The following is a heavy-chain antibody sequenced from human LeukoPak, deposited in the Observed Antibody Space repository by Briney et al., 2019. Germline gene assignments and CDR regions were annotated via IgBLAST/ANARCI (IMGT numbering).Heavy chain of an antibody. CDR2: ISSSNGNT. CDR3: VRYEYYEVAY. D-gene: IGHD3-22*01. J-gene: IGHJ4*02. CDR1: GYGFTTYG. Sequence: ASVKVSCRASGYGFTTYGFSWVGQAPGQGLEWMGWISSSNGNTNYAQDFLGRLTMTTDTSTTTAYMELRSLRSDDTAVYYCVRYEYYEVAYWGQGTLVTVSP. V-gene: IGHV1-18*01.